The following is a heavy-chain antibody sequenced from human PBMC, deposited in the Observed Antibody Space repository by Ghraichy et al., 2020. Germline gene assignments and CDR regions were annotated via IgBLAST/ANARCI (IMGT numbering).Heavy chain of an antibody. J-gene: IGHJ1*01. Sequence: ASVKVSCKASGYTFSNYGFIWVRQAPGQGPEWMGWIGTYNGNTNYAQNLQGRITMTTESSTITAYLELRSLRSDDTAIYYCARAAPAMTDTVYLLHWGQGTLVTVAS. CDR2: IGTYNGNT. CDR1: GYTFSNYG. D-gene: IGHD2-21*02. V-gene: IGHV1-18*01. CDR3: ARAAPAMTDTVYLLH.